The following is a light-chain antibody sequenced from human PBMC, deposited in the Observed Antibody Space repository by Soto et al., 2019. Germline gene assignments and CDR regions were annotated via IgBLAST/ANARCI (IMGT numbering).Light chain of an antibody. J-gene: IGLJ1*01. Sequence: QSALTQPASVSGFPGQWITIPCPGTSSDVGGYNYVSWYQQQPGKAPKFMIYDVTNRPSGVSNRFSGSKSGNTASLTISGLQAEDEADYYCCSYTTSNTRQIVFGTGTKVTVL. V-gene: IGLV2-14*01. CDR2: DVT. CDR3: CSYTTSNTRQIV. CDR1: SSDVGGYNY.